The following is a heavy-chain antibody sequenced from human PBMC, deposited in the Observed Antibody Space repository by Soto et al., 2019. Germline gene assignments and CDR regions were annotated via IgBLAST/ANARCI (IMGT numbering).Heavy chain of an antibody. Sequence: QVQLQESGPGLVKPSETLSLTCTVSGGSINNHYWSWIRQPPGKGLEWIGYIYYTGSTNYNPSLKSRVTISVATSTNQFSLNLTSLTAADTAIYYCARSNWYSEYWGQGTLVTVSS. V-gene: IGHV4-59*11. J-gene: IGHJ4*02. CDR2: IYYTGST. D-gene: IGHD7-27*01. CDR3: ARSNWYSEY. CDR1: GGSINNHY.